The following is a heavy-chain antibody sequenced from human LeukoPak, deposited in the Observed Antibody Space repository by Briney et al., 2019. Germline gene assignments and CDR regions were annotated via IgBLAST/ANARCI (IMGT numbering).Heavy chain of an antibody. CDR3: AKDLWFGELGSPVFDY. CDR2: ISYDGSNK. CDR1: GFTFSSYG. D-gene: IGHD3-10*01. Sequence: GGSPRLSCAASGFTFSSYGMHWVRQAPGKGLEWVAVISYDGSNKYYADSVKGRFTISRDNSKNTLYLQMNSLRAEDTAVYYCAKDLWFGELGSPVFDYWGQGTLVTVSS. J-gene: IGHJ4*02. V-gene: IGHV3-30*18.